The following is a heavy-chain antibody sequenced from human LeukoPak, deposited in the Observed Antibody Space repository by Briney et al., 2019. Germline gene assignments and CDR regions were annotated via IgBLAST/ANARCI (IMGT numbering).Heavy chain of an antibody. D-gene: IGHD3-10*01. J-gene: IGHJ6*03. CDR1: GFTFSTYS. CDR2: ISSSSSFI. V-gene: IGHV3-21*01. Sequence: GGSLRLSCAASGFTFSTYSMNWVRQAPGKGLEWISFISSSSSFIYYADSVKGRFTISRDNAKNSLYLQMNSLRPEDTAVYYCARASGYYYMDVWGKGTTVTVSS. CDR3: ARASGYYYMDV.